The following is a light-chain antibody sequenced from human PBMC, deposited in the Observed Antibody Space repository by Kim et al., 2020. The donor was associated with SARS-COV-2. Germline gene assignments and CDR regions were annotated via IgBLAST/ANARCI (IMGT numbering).Light chain of an antibody. V-gene: IGKV3-20*01. CDR1: QSVASNY. CDR2: GAS. J-gene: IGKJ4*01. CDR3: HQDGSSPLT. Sequence: EIVLTQSPGTLSLSPGERATLSCRASQSVASNYLAWYQQKPGQAPRLLIYGASTRATGIPDRFSGSGSGTDFTLTISRLEPEDFAVFYCHQDGSSPLTFGGGTKVDIK.